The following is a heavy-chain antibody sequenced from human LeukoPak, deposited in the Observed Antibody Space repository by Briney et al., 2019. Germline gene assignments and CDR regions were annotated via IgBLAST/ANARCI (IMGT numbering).Heavy chain of an antibody. Sequence: GWSLRLSCAASGFTFSDYYMSWIRQAPGKGLEWVSYISSSGSTIYYADSVKGRFTISRDNAKNSLYLQMNSLRAEDTAVYYCARDLITFGGVIVPLVYWGQGTLVTVSS. V-gene: IGHV3-11*01. CDR3: ARDLITFGGVIVPLVY. CDR1: GFTFSDYY. J-gene: IGHJ4*02. D-gene: IGHD3-16*02. CDR2: ISSSGSTI.